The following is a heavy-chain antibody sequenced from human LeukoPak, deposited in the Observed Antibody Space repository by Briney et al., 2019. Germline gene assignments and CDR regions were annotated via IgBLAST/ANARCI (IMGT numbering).Heavy chain of an antibody. Sequence: ASVKVSCKASGYTFTSYGITWVRQAPGQGLEWMGRINPNSGGTNYAQKFQGRVTMTRDTSISTAYMELSRLRSDDTAVYYCARDAVEEYCSGGSCYPNNWFDPWGQGTLVTVSS. CDR1: GYTFTSYG. CDR2: INPNSGGT. D-gene: IGHD2-15*01. J-gene: IGHJ5*02. V-gene: IGHV1-2*06. CDR3: ARDAVEEYCSGGSCYPNNWFDP.